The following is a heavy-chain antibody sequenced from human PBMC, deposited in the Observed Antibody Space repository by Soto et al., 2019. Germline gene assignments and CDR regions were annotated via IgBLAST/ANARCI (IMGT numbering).Heavy chain of an antibody. D-gene: IGHD6-13*01. CDR2: ITGSGSTT. CDR3: ARPYTGSWSPFDY. V-gene: IGHV3-23*01. Sequence: QPGGSLRLSCAASGFTFTTYAMIWVRQAPGKGLEWVSLITGSGSTTYYADSVKGRFAISRDNSKSTLYLQMNSLRAEDAAVYYCARPYTGSWSPFDYWGQGTLVTVSS. CDR1: GFTFTTYA. J-gene: IGHJ4*02.